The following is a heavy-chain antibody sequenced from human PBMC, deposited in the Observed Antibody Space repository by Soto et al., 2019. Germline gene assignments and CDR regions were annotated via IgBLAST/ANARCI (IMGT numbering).Heavy chain of an antibody. Sequence: GGSLRLSCAASGFTFSSYAMYWVRQAPGKGLEWVAFISYDGSNKYYSDSVKGRFTISRDNSQNTLYLQMNSLRAEDTAVYYCARDRGYYGSGTYYYGMDVWGQGTTVTVSS. D-gene: IGHD3-10*01. J-gene: IGHJ6*02. CDR3: ARDRGYYGSGTYYYGMDV. V-gene: IGHV3-30-3*01. CDR2: ISYDGSNK. CDR1: GFTFSSYA.